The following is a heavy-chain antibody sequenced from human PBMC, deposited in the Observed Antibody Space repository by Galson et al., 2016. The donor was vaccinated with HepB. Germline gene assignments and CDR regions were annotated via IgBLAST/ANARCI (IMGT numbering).Heavy chain of an antibody. V-gene: IGHV4-34*01. Sequence: SETLSLTCAVYGGSFSSYYWNWIRQPPGKGLEWIAEITHSGSTNYNPSLKSRVTISVDTSKNQFSLKLNSVTAADAAVYYCARGRHGYRLYYFDYWGQGTLVTVSS. CDR3: ARGRHGYRLYYFDY. CDR2: ITHSGST. CDR1: GGSFSSYY. J-gene: IGHJ4*02. D-gene: IGHD5-24*01.